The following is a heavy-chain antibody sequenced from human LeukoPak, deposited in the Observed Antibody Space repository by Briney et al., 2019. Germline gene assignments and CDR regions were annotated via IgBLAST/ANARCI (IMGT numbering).Heavy chain of an antibody. V-gene: IGHV4-59*01. CDR1: GGSFSGYY. CDR3: ARGGGYYDSTGPFDY. CDR2: IYYSGST. D-gene: IGHD3-22*01. Sequence: SETLSLTCAVYGGSFSGYYWSWIRQPPGKGLEWIGYIYYSGSTNYNPSLKSRVTISVDTSKNQFSLKLSSVTAADTAVYYCARGGGYYDSTGPFDYWGQGTLVTVSS. J-gene: IGHJ4*02.